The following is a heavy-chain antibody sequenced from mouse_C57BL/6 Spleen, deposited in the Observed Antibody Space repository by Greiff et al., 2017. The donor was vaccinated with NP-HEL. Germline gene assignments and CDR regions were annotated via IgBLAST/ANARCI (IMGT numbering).Heavy chain of an antibody. Sequence: QVQLQQPGAELVMPGASVKLSCKASGYTFTSYWMHWVKQRPGQGLEWIGEIDPSDSYTNYNQKFKGKSTLTVDKSSSTAYMQLSSLTSEDSAVYYCARRGYYGSSYDYWGQGTTLTVS. CDR3: ARRGYYGSSYDY. V-gene: IGHV1-69*01. J-gene: IGHJ2*01. D-gene: IGHD1-1*01. CDR1: GYTFTSYW. CDR2: IDPSDSYT.